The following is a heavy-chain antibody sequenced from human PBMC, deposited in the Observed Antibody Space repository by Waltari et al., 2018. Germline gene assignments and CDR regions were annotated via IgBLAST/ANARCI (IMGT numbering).Heavy chain of an antibody. J-gene: IGHJ4*02. CDR2: INPNSGGT. CDR1: GYTFTGYY. V-gene: IGHV1-2*04. D-gene: IGHD4-17*01. Sequence: QVQLVQSGAEVKKPGASVKVSCQASGYTFTGYYMPWVRPAPGQGLEWRGWINPNSGGTNYAQKFQGWVTMTRDTSISTAYMELSRLRSDDTAVYYCARGYGDYGRGLFDYWGQGTLVTVSS. CDR3: ARGYGDYGRGLFDY.